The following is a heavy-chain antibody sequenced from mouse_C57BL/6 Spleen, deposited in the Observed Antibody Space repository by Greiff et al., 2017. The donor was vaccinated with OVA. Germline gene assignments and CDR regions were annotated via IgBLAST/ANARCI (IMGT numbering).Heavy chain of an antibody. Sequence: VQLQQPGAELVRPGSSVKLSCKASGYTFTSYWMDWVKQRPGQGLEWIGNIYPSDSETHYNQKFKDKATLTVDKSSSTAYMQLSSLTSEDSAVYYCARRGLLRSQIDYWGQGTTLTVSS. CDR2: IYPSDSET. CDR1: GYTFTSYW. CDR3: ARRGLLRSQIDY. D-gene: IGHD1-1*01. J-gene: IGHJ2*01. V-gene: IGHV1-61*01.